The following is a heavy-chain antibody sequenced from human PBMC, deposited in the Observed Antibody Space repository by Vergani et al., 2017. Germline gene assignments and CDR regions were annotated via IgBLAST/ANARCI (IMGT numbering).Heavy chain of an antibody. CDR2: ISSSGSTI. V-gene: IGHV3-11*01. CDR3: AGDEDSSHSPLDY. J-gene: IGHJ4*02. CDR1: GFTFSDYY. Sequence: QVQLVESGGGLVKPGGSLRLSCAASGFTFSDYYMSWIRQAPGKGLEWVSYISSSGSTIYYANSVKGRITISRDNAKNSLYLQMNSLRAEGTAVYYCAGDEDSSHSPLDYWGQGTLVTVSS. D-gene: IGHD4-11*01.